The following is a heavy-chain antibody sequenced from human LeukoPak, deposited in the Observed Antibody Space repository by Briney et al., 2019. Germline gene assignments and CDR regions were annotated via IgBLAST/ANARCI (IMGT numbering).Heavy chain of an antibody. J-gene: IGHJ4*02. CDR3: ARDSDSSSLPEADY. CDR1: GYTFTGYY. CDR2: INPNSGGT. Sequence: GASVKVSCKASGYTFTGYYMHWVRQAPGQGLEWMGWINPNSGGTNYAQKFQGRVTMTRDTSTSTVYMELSSLRSEDTAVYYCARDSDSSSLPEADYWGQGTLVTVSS. V-gene: IGHV1-2*02. D-gene: IGHD6-13*01.